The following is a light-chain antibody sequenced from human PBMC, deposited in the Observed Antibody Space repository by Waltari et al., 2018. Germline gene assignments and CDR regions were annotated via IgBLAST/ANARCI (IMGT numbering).Light chain of an antibody. CDR1: QSINTW. CDR3: QQYNSYSRT. J-gene: IGKJ1*01. CDR2: KAS. Sequence: DIQMTQSPSALSASVGDRVTITCRASQSINTWLARYQQKPGKVPQLLIYKASTLESGVPSRFSGSGSGTEFTLTISSLQPDDFATYYCQQYNSYSRTFGQGTKVEIK. V-gene: IGKV1-5*03.